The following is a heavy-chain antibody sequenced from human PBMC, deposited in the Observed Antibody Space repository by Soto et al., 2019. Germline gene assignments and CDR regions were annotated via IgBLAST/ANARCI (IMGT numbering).Heavy chain of an antibody. CDR2: IYYSGST. J-gene: IGHJ4*02. Sequence: QVQLQESGPGLVKPSQTLSLTCTVSGGSISSGGYYWSWIRQHPGKGLEWIGYIYYSGSTYYNPSLVSRVTMLVDTSKNQSSLKLRSVSAADTAVYYCASGVGYSSSWYMAYWGQGTLVTVSS. D-gene: IGHD6-13*01. V-gene: IGHV4-31*03. CDR1: GGSISSGGYY. CDR3: ASGVGYSSSWYMAY.